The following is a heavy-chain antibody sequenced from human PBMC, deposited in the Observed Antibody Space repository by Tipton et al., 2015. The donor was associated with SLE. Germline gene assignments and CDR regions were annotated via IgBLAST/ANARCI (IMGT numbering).Heavy chain of an antibody. V-gene: IGHV4-30-2*01. CDR2: IYHSGST. J-gene: IGHJ6*03. Sequence: TLSLTCAVSGGSISSGGYSWSWIRQPPGKGLEWIGYIYHSGSTYYNPSLKSRVTISVDTSKNQFSLKLSSVTAADTAVYYCAREGVEQWLAFAGEVAYSYYMDVWDKGTTVTVSS. CDR1: GGSISSGGYS. CDR3: AREGVEQWLAFAGEVAYSYYMDV. D-gene: IGHD6-19*01.